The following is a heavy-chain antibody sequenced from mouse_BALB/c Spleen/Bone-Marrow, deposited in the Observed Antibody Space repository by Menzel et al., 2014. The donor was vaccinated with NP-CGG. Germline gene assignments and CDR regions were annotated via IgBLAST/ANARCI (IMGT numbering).Heavy chain of an antibody. D-gene: IGHD1-1*01. CDR1: GYTSTNYW. J-gene: IGHJ2*01. CDR3: ARIYYYGRDY. V-gene: IGHV1-7*01. CDR2: INPSTGYT. Sequence: QVQLKQSGAELAKPGASVKMSCKASGYTSTNYWMHWVKQRPGQGLEWIGYINPSTGYTEYNQKFKDKATLTADKSSSTAYMQLSSLTSEDSAVYYCARIYYYGRDYWGQGTTLTVPS.